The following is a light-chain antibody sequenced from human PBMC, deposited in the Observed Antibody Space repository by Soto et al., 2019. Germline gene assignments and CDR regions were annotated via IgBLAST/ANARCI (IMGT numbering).Light chain of an antibody. CDR1: QTVFYSSRNRDY. J-gene: IGKJ4*01. CDR3: QQYFRTPIT. Sequence: DIVMTQSPDSLAVSLGERATINCKSSQTVFYSSRNRDYLAWYQQKPGHSPKLLIHWASTRESGVPDRFSGSGSGTDFTLTINNCQAEDVAVYYCQQYFRTPITFGGGTKVEIK. V-gene: IGKV4-1*01. CDR2: WAS.